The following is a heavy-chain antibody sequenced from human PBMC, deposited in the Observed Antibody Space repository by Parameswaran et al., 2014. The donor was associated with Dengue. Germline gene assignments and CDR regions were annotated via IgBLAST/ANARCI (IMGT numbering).Heavy chain of an antibody. CDR1: GYTFTTYD. J-gene: IGHJ5*02. Sequence: ASVKVSCKASGYTFTTYDINWVRQAPGQGLDWMGWINTNTGKPTYAQGFGGRFVFSLDTYVNAAYLKIIDLEPGDTAIYYCMKNVEPGLGYFDPWGQGTPVTVSS. CDR2: INTNTGKP. CDR3: MKNVEPGLGYFDP. V-gene: IGHV7-4-1*02. D-gene: IGHD7-27*01.